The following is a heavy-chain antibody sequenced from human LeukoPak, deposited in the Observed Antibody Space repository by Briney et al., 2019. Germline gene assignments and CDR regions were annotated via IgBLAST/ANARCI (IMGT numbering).Heavy chain of an antibody. CDR1: GFTFSDYY. J-gene: IGHJ4*02. V-gene: IGHV3-11*04. CDR3: ARDWFHAIDY. D-gene: IGHD2/OR15-2a*01. CDR2: ISSSGSTI. Sequence: PGGSLRLSCAASGFTFSDYYMTWIRQAPGKGLEWVSYISSSGSTIYYADSMKGRFTISRDNAKNSLYLQMNSLRVEDTAVYYCARDWFHAIDYWGQGTLVIVSS.